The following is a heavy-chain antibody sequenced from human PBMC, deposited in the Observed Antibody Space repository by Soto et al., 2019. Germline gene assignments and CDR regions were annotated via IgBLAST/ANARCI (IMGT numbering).Heavy chain of an antibody. CDR3: AKAGIAAQGGYYYYMDV. CDR1: GFTFSRYS. V-gene: IGHV3-30-3*01. D-gene: IGHD6-13*01. J-gene: IGHJ6*03. Sequence: GGSLRLSCAASGFTFSRYSMHWVRQAPGKGLEWVAAITDDETSTYYADSVKGRFTISRDNSKNTLYLQMNRLRAEDTAVYYCAKAGIAAQGGYYYYMDVWGKGTTVTVSS. CDR2: ITDDETST.